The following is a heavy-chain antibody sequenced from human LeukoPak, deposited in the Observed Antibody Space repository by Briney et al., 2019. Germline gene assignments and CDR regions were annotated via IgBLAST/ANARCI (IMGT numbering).Heavy chain of an antibody. D-gene: IGHD3-22*01. V-gene: IGHV1-18*01. CDR2: ISTYNGNT. CDR1: GYTFTSYG. CDR3: ARDYYDSSGYYHFDY. J-gene: IGHJ4*02. Sequence: ASVKVSCKASGYTFTSYGISWVRQAPGQGLEWMGWISTYNGNTNYAQKLQGRVTMTTDTSTSTAYMALRSLRSDDTAVYYCARDYYDSSGYYHFDYWGQGTLVTVSS.